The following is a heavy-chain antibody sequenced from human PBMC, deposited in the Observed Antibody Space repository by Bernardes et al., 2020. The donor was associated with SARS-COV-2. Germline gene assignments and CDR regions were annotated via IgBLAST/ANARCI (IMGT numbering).Heavy chain of an antibody. D-gene: IGHD1-26*01. J-gene: IGHJ4*02. V-gene: IGHV3-23*01. Sequence: GGSLRLSCAASGFIFNNYGMSWVRQASGKALEWVSTISGDAGNRHYVDSVEGRFTISRDNSKNTLYLQMSSLRAEDTAVYFCARDVGGSSFFDYWGQGILVTVAS. CDR1: GFIFNNYG. CDR2: ISGDAGNR. CDR3: ARDVGGSSFFDY.